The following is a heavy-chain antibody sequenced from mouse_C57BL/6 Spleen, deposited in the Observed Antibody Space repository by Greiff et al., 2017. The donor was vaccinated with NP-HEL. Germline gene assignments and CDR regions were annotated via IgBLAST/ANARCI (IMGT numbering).Heavy chain of an antibody. CDR3: ARREGYYGYFDY. J-gene: IGHJ2*01. Sequence: EVQGVESGPELVKPGASVKIPCKASGYTFTDYNMDWVKQSHGKSLEWIGDINPNNGGTIYNQKFKGKATLTVDKSSSTAYMELRSLTSEDTAVYYCARREGYYGYFDYWGQGTTLTVSS. D-gene: IGHD2-1*01. V-gene: IGHV1-18*01. CDR2: INPNNGGT. CDR1: GYTFTDYN.